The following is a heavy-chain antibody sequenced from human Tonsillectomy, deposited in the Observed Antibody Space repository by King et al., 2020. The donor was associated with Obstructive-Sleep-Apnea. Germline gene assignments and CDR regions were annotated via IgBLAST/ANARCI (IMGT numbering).Heavy chain of an antibody. D-gene: IGHD6-13*01. CDR2: ITYDGSSK. Sequence: VQLVESGGGVVQPGRSLRLSCAASGFSFSVYAMHWVRQAPGKGLEWIALITYDGSSKYYAGSLKGRFTISRDNSKNTLFLQMNSLRAEDTAVYYCARDNIAAAGEYFQHWGRGTLVTVSS. V-gene: IGHV3-30*04. CDR3: ARDNIAAAGEYFQH. J-gene: IGHJ1*01. CDR1: GFSFSVYA.